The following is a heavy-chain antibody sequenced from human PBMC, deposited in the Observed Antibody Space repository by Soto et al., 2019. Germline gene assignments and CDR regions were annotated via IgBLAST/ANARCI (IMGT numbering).Heavy chain of an antibody. CDR2: ISGSGGST. D-gene: IGHD3-3*01. J-gene: IGHJ5*02. CDR3: AKDCSKVDFWSGYRFDP. V-gene: IGHV3-23*01. Sequence: GGSLRLSCAASGFTFSSYAMSWVRQAPGKGLEWVSAISGSGGSTYYADSVKGRFTISRDNSKNTLYLQMNSLRAEDTAVYYCAKDCSKVDFWSGYRFDPWGQGTLVTVSS. CDR1: GFTFSSYA.